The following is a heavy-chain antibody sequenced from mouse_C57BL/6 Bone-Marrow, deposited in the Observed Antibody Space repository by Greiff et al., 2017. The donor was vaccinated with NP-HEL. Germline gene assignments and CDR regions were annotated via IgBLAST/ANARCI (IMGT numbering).Heavy chain of an antibody. CDR2: IDPSDSYN. D-gene: IGHD1-1*01. CDR1: GYTFTSYW. CDR3: ARDATTVVTPFDY. V-gene: IGHV1-69*01. J-gene: IGHJ2*01. Sequence: VQLQQPGAELVMPGASVKLSCKASGYTFTSYWMHWVKQRTGQGLEWIGEIDPSDSYNNYNQKFKGKSTLTVDKSSSTAYMQLSSLTSEDSAVYYCARDATTVVTPFDYWGQGTTLTVSS.